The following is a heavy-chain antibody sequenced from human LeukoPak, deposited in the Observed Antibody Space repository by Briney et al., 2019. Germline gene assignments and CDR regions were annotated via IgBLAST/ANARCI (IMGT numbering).Heavy chain of an antibody. CDR2: ISSSGSTI. CDR3: ATPPLITMVRGAADY. V-gene: IGHV3-48*03. J-gene: IGHJ4*02. CDR1: GFTFSSYG. D-gene: IGHD3-10*01. Sequence: PGGSLRLSCAASGFTFSSYGMNWVRQAPGKGLEWVAYISSSGSTIYYADSVKGRFTISRDNAKNSLYLQMNSLRAEDTAVYYCATPPLITMVRGAADYWGQGTLVTVSS.